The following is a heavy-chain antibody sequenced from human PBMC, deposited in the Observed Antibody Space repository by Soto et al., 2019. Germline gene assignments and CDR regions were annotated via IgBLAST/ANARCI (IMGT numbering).Heavy chain of an antibody. CDR1: GYTFTSYG. D-gene: IGHD2-15*01. CDR2: ISAYNGNT. CDR3: ARDRVVSGYCSGGSCHFDY. V-gene: IGHV1-18*01. J-gene: IGHJ4*02. Sequence: ASVKVSCKASGYTFTSYGISWVRQAPGRGLEWMGWISAYNGNTNYAQKLQGRVTMTTDTSTSTAYMELRSLRSDDTAVYYCARDRVVSGYCSGGSCHFDYWGQGNLVTVS.